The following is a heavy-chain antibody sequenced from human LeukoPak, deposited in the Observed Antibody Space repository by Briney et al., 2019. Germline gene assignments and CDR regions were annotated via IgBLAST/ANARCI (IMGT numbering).Heavy chain of an antibody. J-gene: IGHJ5*02. CDR1: GFNFAAYP. V-gene: IGHV3-43*02. Sequence: GGSLRLSCVASGFNFAAYPIHWVRQIPGKGLEWVALIRGDSGGTFYTDSVKGRFTISRDNRRNSLYLQMNSLTPEDTGLYYCARDPGGSGSAWAANLFDPWGQGTLVSVSS. D-gene: IGHD3-10*01. CDR2: IRGDSGGT. CDR3: ARDPGGSGSAWAANLFDP.